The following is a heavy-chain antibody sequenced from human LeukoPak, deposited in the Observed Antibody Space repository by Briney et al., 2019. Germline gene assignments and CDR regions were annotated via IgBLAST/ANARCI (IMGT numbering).Heavy chain of an antibody. Sequence: SETLSLTCTVSGGSISSYYWSWIRQPPGKGLEWIGEINHSGSTNYNPSLKSRVTISVDTSKNQFSLKLSSVTAADTAVYYCASREEITFGGVIVNGPFDYWGQGTLVTVSS. CDR1: GGSISSYY. CDR2: INHSGST. CDR3: ASREEITFGGVIVNGPFDY. J-gene: IGHJ4*02. D-gene: IGHD3-16*02. V-gene: IGHV4-34*01.